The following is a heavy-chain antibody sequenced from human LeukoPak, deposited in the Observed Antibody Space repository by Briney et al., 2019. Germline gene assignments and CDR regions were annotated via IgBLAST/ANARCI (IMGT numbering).Heavy chain of an antibody. V-gene: IGHV4-59*01. Sequence: SETLSLTCTVSGGSIRSYYWSWIRQPPGKGLEWIGNIFHSGSTNYNPSLKSRVTISVDTSKNQFSLKLSSVTAADTAVYYCVRCHVDIVATRTGVIDYWGQGTLVTVSS. CDR2: IFHSGST. J-gene: IGHJ4*02. CDR3: VRCHVDIVATRTGVIDY. D-gene: IGHD5-12*01. CDR1: GGSIRSYY.